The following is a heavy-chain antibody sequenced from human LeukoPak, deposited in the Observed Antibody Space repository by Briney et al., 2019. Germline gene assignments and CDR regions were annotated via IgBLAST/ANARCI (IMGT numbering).Heavy chain of an antibody. CDR2: ISYDGNNK. D-gene: IGHD7-27*01. Sequence: GGSLRLSCAASGFTFSSYAMHWVRQAPGKGLEWVALISYDGNNKYYADSVKGRFTISRDNSKNTLYLQMNSLRAEDTAVYYCAREWGCNYWGQGTLVTVSA. V-gene: IGHV3-30-3*01. CDR3: AREWGCNY. J-gene: IGHJ4*02. CDR1: GFTFSSYA.